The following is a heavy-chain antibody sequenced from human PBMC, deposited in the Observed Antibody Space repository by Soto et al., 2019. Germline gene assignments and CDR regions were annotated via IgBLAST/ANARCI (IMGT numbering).Heavy chain of an antibody. V-gene: IGHV3-30-3*01. Sequence: GGSLRLSCAASGFTFSSYAMHWVRQAPGKGLEWVAVISYDGSNKYYADSVKGRFTISRDNSKNTLYLQMNSLRAEDTAVYYCPSLIVGATRNYFDYWGQGTLVTVSS. J-gene: IGHJ4*02. CDR3: PSLIVGATRNYFDY. CDR1: GFTFSSYA. D-gene: IGHD1-26*01. CDR2: ISYDGSNK.